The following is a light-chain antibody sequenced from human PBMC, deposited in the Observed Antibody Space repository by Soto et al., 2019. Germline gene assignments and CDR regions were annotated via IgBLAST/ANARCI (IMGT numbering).Light chain of an antibody. J-gene: IGKJ3*01. V-gene: IGKV1-5*01. Sequence: DIQMTQSPSTLSASVGDRVTITCRASQRIITWLAWYQQKPGKAPKLLIYDASSLESGVPSRVSGSGSGTEFTLTISSLQPDDFATYYCQQYNRYLFTFGPGTKVDIK. CDR2: DAS. CDR3: QQYNRYLFT. CDR1: QRIITW.